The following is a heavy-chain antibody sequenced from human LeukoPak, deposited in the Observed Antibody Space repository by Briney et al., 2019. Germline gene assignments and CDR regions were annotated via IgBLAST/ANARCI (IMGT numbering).Heavy chain of an antibody. J-gene: IGHJ6*03. D-gene: IGHD3-9*01. CDR2: IIPIFGTA. V-gene: IGHV1-69*05. CDR1: GGTFSSYA. CDR3: ARGPRGDYDILTGYPKYYYYMDV. Sequence: ASVKVSCMASGGTFSSYAISWVRQAPGQGLEWMGGIIPIFGTANYAQKFQGRVTITTDESTSTAYMELSSLRSEDTAVYYCARGPRGDYDILTGYPKYYYYMDVWGKGTTVTVSS.